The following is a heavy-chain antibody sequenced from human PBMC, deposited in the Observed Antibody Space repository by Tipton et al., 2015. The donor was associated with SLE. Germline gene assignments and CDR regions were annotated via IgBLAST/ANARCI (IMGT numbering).Heavy chain of an antibody. V-gene: IGHV4-34*01. CDR3: ARERGRIAAAVNYWHFDL. J-gene: IGHJ2*01. CDR2: INHSGST. Sequence: TLSLTCAVYGGSFSGYYWSWIRQPPGKGLEWIGEINHSGSTNYNPSLKSRVTISVDTSKNQFSLKLSSVTAADTAVYYCARERGRIAAAVNYWHFDLWGRGTLVTVSS. CDR1: GGSFSGYY. D-gene: IGHD6-13*01.